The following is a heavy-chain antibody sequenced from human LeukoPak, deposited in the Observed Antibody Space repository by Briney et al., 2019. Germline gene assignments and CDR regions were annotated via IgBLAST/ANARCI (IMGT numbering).Heavy chain of an antibody. CDR1: GFTFSGYA. CDR2: ISYDGSIK. Sequence: GGSLRLSCAASGFTFSGYAMHWVRQAPGKGLEWVTFISYDGSIKYYADSVKGRFTISRDNSKNTLYLQMDSLRTEDTAMYYCAKDRYSSGWYGVDYWGQGTLVTVSS. D-gene: IGHD6-13*01. CDR3: AKDRYSSGWYGVDY. J-gene: IGHJ4*02. V-gene: IGHV3-30*04.